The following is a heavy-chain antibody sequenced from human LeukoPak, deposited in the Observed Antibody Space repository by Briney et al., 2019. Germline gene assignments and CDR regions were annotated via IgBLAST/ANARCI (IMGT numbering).Heavy chain of an antibody. J-gene: IGHJ3*02. D-gene: IGHD1-26*01. V-gene: IGHV3-74*01. Sequence: GGSLRLSCAASGFTFSSYWMHWVRQAPGKGLVWVSRINSDGSSTSYADSVKGRFTISRDNAKNTLYLQMNSLRAEDTAVYYCARPVIVGARGDAFDIWGQGTMVTVSS. CDR2: INSDGSST. CDR3: ARPVIVGARGDAFDI. CDR1: GFTFSSYW.